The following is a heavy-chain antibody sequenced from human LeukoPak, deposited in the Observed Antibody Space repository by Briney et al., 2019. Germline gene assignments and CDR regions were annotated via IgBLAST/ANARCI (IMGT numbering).Heavy chain of an antibody. V-gene: IGHV4-34*01. D-gene: IGHD5-18*01. CDR1: GGSFSGYY. CDR3: ARGGYSYGPGTSRGKNWFDP. CDR2: INHSGST. J-gene: IGHJ5*02. Sequence: TSETLPLTCAVYGGSFSGYYWSWIRQPPGKGLEWIGEINHSGSTNYNPSLKSRVTISVDTSKNQFSLKLSSVTAADTAVYYCARGGYSYGPGTSRGKNWFDPWGQGTLVTVSS.